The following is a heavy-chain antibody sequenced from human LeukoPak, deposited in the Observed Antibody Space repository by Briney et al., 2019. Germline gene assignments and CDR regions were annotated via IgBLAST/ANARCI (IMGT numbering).Heavy chain of an antibody. CDR3: ARGGPRIAAAMYYFDY. CDR2: INPNSGGT. CDR1: GYTFTGYY. J-gene: IGHJ4*02. V-gene: IGHV1-2*02. Sequence: ASVNVSCKASGYTFTGYYMHWVRQAPGQGLEWMGWINPNSGGTNYAQKFQGRVTMTRDTSISTAYMELSRLRSDDTAVYYCARGGPRIAAAMYYFDYWGQGTLVTVSS. D-gene: IGHD6-13*01.